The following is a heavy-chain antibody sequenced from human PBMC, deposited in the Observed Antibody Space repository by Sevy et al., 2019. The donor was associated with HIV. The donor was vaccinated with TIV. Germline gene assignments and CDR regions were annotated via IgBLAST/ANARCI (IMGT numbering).Heavy chain of an antibody. Sequence: GGSLRLSCAASGFTVSSNYMSWVRQAPGKGLEWVSVIYSGGSTYYADSVKGRFTISRDNSKTTLYLQMNSLGAEDTAVYYCARVSAGYGSGLNYYYGMDVWGQGTTVTVSS. D-gene: IGHD3-10*01. CDR3: ARVSAGYGSGLNYYYGMDV. V-gene: IGHV3-53*01. J-gene: IGHJ6*02. CDR2: IYSGGST. CDR1: GFTVSSNY.